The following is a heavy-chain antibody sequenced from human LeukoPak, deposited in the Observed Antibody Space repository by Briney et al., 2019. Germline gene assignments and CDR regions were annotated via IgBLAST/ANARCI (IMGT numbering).Heavy chain of an antibody. CDR1: GFTFSSYG. D-gene: IGHD3-10*01. Sequence: GGSLRLSCAASGFTFSSYGMHWVRQAPGKGLEWVAVISYDGSNKYYADSVKGRFTISRDNSKNTLYLQMNSLRAEDTAVYYCAEVGAMVRGDWGRGTLVTVSS. V-gene: IGHV3-30*03. CDR2: ISYDGSNK. J-gene: IGHJ4*02. CDR3: AEVGAMVRGD.